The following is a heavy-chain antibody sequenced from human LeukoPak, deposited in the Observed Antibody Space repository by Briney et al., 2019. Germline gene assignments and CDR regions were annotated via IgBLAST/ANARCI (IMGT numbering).Heavy chain of an antibody. CDR2: INHSGST. J-gene: IGHJ6*02. CDR3: ARGVVTMVRGVRRYYGMDV. CDR1: GGSFSGYY. V-gene: IGHV4-34*01. Sequence: TSETLSLTCAVYGGSFSGYYWSWIRQPPGKGLEWIGEINHSGSTNYNPSLKSRVTISVDTSKNQFSLKLSSVTAADTAVYYCARGVVTMVRGVRRYYGMDVWGQGTTVTVSS. D-gene: IGHD3-10*01.